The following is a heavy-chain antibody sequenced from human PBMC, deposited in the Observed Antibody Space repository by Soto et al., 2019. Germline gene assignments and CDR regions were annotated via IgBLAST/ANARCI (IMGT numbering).Heavy chain of an antibody. CDR3: ARHADLDY. V-gene: IGHV4-39*01. CDR2: MVYSGST. J-gene: IGHJ4*02. CDR1: GGSISSSSYS. Sequence: QLQLQESGPGLVKPSETLSLTCTVSGGSISSSSYSWGWIRQPPGKGLEWIGTMVYSGSTYYNPSLKSRVTISVDTSKNQFSLKLSSVTAADTAVYYCARHADLDYWGQGTLVTVSS.